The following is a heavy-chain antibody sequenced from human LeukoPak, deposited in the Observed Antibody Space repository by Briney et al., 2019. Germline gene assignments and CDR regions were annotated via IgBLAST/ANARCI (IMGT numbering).Heavy chain of an antibody. CDR2: ISAYNGNT. CDR1: GYTFTSYG. V-gene: IGHV1-18*01. J-gene: IGHJ4*02. Sequence: ASVKVSCKASGYTFTSYGISWVRQAPGHGLEWMGWISAYNGNTNYAQKLQGRVTMTTDTSTSTAYMELRSLRSDDTAVYYCARSRSYSSSWYSDLDYWGQGTLVTAST. CDR3: ARSRSYSSSWYSDLDY. D-gene: IGHD6-13*01.